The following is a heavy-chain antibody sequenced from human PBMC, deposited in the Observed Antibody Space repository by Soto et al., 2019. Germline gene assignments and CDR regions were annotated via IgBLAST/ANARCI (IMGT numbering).Heavy chain of an antibody. CDR1: GFTFDDYA. Sequence: EVQLVESGGGLVQPGRSLRLSCAASGFTFDDYAMHWVRRVPGKGLEWGSSISWNRNIIGYADSVKGRFTISRDNANNSLHLQMNRLRPEDTALYYCAKGGPDGFCSGGRCYFDYWGQGTLVTVSS. CDR2: ISWNRNII. D-gene: IGHD2-15*01. CDR3: AKGGPDGFCSGGRCYFDY. V-gene: IGHV3-9*01. J-gene: IGHJ4*02.